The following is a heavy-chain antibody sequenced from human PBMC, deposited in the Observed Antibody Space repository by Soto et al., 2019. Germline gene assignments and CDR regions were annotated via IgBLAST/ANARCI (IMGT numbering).Heavy chain of an antibody. CDR1: GYTFTNYG. Sequence: ASVKVSCKASGYTFTNYGITWVRQAPGQRLEWMGWINAGNGNTKYSQKFQGRVTITRDTSASTAYMGLSSLRSEDTAVYFCARAVAVPADFNYWGQGTLVTVSS. D-gene: IGHD6-19*01. CDR3: ARAVAVPADFNY. J-gene: IGHJ4*02. CDR2: INAGNGNT. V-gene: IGHV1-3*01.